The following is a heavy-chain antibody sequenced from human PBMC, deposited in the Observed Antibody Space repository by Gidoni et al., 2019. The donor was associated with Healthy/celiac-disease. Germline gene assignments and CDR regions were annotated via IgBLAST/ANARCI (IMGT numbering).Heavy chain of an antibody. CDR1: GGSISSGSYH. V-gene: IGHV4-61*02. D-gene: IGHD1-1*01. J-gene: IGHJ4*02. Sequence: QVQLQESGPGLVKPSQTLPLTCTVSGGSISSGSYHWSWIRQPAGKGLEWIGRIYTSGSTNYNPSLKSRVTISVDTSKNQFSLKLSSVTAADTAVYYCARSGGSSNWNDFLFDYYFDYWGQGTLVTVSS. CDR3: ARSGGSSNWNDFLFDYYFDY. CDR2: IYTSGST.